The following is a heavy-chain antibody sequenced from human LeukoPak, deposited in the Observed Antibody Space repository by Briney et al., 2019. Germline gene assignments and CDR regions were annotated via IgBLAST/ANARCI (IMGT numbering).Heavy chain of an antibody. V-gene: IGHV4-39*07. CDR1: GGSISSSSYY. CDR2: ISYSGST. CDR3: AREYSSSWYRRGAFDI. Sequence: PSETLSLTCTVSGGSISSSSYYWGWIRQPPGKGLEWIGSISYSGSTNYNPSLKSRVTISVDTSKNQFSLKLSSVTAADTAVYYCAREYSSSWYRRGAFDIWGQGTIVTVSS. D-gene: IGHD6-13*01. J-gene: IGHJ3*02.